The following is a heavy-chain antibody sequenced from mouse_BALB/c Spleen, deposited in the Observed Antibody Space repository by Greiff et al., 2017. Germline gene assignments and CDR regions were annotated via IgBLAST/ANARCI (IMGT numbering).Heavy chain of an antibody. CDR2: INPYNDGT. J-gene: IGHJ3*01. CDR1: GYTFTSYV. V-gene: IGHV1-14*01. Sequence: EVKLQESGPELVKPGASVKMSCKASGYTFTSYVMHWVKQKPGQGLEWIGYINPYNDGTKYNEKFKGKATLTSDKSSSTAYMELSSLTSEDSAVYYCARGGYYYGFAYWGQGTLVTVSA. CDR3: ARGGYYYGFAY. D-gene: IGHD1-1*01.